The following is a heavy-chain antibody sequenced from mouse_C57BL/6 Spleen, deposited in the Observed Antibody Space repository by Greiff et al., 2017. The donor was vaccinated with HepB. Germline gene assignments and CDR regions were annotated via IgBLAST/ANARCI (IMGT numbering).Heavy chain of an antibody. CDR2: ISDGGSYT. CDR3: ARDPYGSSLWYFDV. J-gene: IGHJ1*03. CDR1: GFTFSSYA. Sequence: EVQLVESGGGLVKPGGSLKLSCAASGFTFSSYAMSWVRQTPEKRLEWVATISDGGSYTYYPDNVKGRFTISRDNAKNNLYLQMSHLKSEDTAMYYCARDPYGSSLWYFDVWGTGTTVTVSS. D-gene: IGHD1-1*01. V-gene: IGHV5-4*01.